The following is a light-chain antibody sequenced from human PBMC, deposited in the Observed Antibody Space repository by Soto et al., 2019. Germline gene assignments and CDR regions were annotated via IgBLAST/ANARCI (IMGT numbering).Light chain of an antibody. CDR3: QQYGTSEII. Sequence: EIVLTQSPGTLSLSPGERATLSCRASQNLTNSFMAWYQQKPGQAPRLLIYDTSSRASGIPDRFSGSGSGTDFTLTISRLETEDFAVFYCQQYGTSEIIFGQGTRLEI. CDR1: QNLTNSF. J-gene: IGKJ5*01. V-gene: IGKV3-20*01. CDR2: DTS.